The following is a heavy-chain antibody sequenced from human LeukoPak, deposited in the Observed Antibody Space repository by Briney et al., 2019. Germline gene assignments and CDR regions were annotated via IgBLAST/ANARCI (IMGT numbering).Heavy chain of an antibody. D-gene: IGHD2-15*01. CDR3: ASQLSSGVFDY. CDR2: IKQDGGEK. V-gene: IGHV3-7*01. J-gene: IGHJ4*02. Sequence: GGSLRLSCAASGFTFSSYWMSWVRQAPGKGLEWVANIKQDGGEKCYVDSVKGRFTISRDNAKNSLHLQMNSLRAEDTAVYYCASQLSSGVFDYWGQGTLVTVSS. CDR1: GFTFSSYW.